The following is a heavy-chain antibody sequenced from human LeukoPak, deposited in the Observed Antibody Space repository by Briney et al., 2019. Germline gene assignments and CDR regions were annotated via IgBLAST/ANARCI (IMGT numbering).Heavy chain of an antibody. J-gene: IGHJ4*02. CDR3: ARYGSGWPFDY. CDR1: GFTFSSYW. CDR2: INSDGSST. V-gene: IGHV3-74*01. Sequence: GGSLRLSCAASGFTFSSYWMHWVRQAPGKGLVWVSRINSDGSSTSYADSVKGRFTISRDNAKNTLYLQMNSLSAEDTAVYYCARYGSGWPFDYWGQGTLVTVSS. D-gene: IGHD6-19*01.